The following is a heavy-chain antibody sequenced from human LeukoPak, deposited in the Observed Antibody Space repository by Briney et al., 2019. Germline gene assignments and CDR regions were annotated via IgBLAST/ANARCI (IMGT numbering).Heavy chain of an antibody. CDR2: IHYSGS. Sequence: PSETLSLTCSVSGGPIHYWSWIRQPPGKGLEWIGYIHYSGSNYNPSLKSRVTMSIDTSRNQFSLKLSSMTAADTAVYYCARDHSNYWGQGTLVTVSS. J-gene: IGHJ4*02. V-gene: IGHV4-59*11. CDR1: GGPIHY. CDR3: ARDHSNY. D-gene: IGHD4-11*01.